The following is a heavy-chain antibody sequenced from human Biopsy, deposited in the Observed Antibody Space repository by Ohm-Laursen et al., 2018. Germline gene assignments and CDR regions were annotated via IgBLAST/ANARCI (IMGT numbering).Heavy chain of an antibody. V-gene: IGHV4-61*01. CDR3: ARDSRGGHLNTTLITGKNLDS. CDR1: GGSVSDSFHF. J-gene: IGHJ4*02. CDR2: VHYTGST. Sequence: GTLSLTCTVSGGSVSDSFHFWSWIRQPPGKGLEWIGNVHYTGSTNYNPSVKSRVTISVDTSKNQFSLKLNSVTAADTAVYFCARDSRGGHLNTTLITGKNLDSWGQGILVTVSS. D-gene: IGHD3-16*01.